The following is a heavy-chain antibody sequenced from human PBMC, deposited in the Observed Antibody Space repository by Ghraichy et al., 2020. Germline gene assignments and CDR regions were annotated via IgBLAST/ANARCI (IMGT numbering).Heavy chain of an antibody. CDR1: EFFFSTYY. D-gene: IGHD2-2*02. V-gene: IGHV3-7*01. Sequence: GGSLRLSCAASEFFFSTYYMSWVRQAPGKGLEWVANIKPDGSEKNYINSVKGRFTIPRDNAKSSLYLQMNSLRAEDTAVYYGARDWVGHCSGATCYNGFDIWGQGTMVTVSS. CDR2: IKPDGSEK. CDR3: ARDWVGHCSGATCYNGFDI. J-gene: IGHJ3*02.